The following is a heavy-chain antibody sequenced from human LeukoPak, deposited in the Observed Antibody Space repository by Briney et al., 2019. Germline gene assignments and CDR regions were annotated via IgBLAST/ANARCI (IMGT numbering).Heavy chain of an antibody. J-gene: IGHJ3*02. CDR3: VREIYVVGPAAFDI. CDR1: GFTLRRHW. CDR2: IESDGSGA. D-gene: IGHD1-26*01. Sequence: GSLRLSCAASGFTLRRHWMHWVRQAPGKGLVWVSHIESDGSGATYADPVKGRFTISRDNAKNTLYLQMNSLRGEDTAVYFCVREIYVVGPAAFDIWGQGTMVTVSS. V-gene: IGHV3-74*01.